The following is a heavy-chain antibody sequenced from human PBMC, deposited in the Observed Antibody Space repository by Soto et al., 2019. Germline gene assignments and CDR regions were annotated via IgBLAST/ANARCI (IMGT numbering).Heavy chain of an antibody. CDR2: ISGYNGNT. V-gene: IGHV1-18*01. Sequence: SVKVSCKASGYTFTSYGINWVRQAPGQGLEWMGWISGYNGNTMYAQKVQGRVTMTTDTSTSTVYMELRSLRSDDTALYYCARDGIAARPTPDYWGQGTLVTVSS. D-gene: IGHD6-6*01. J-gene: IGHJ4*02. CDR1: GYTFTSYG. CDR3: ARDGIAARPTPDY.